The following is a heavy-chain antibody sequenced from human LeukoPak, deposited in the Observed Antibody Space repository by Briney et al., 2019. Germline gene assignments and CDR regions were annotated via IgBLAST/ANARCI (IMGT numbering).Heavy chain of an antibody. CDR2: IYFSGTT. J-gene: IGHJ5*02. Sequence: SETLSLTCTVSGGSISSGYAWGWIRQPPGKGLAWIGSIYFSGTTYYNPSLKSRVTISVDTSRNQFSLKLNSVTAADTAIYYCVRHLGANTWMGNWFDPWGQGTLVTVSS. CDR3: VRHLGANTWMGNWFDP. CDR1: GGSISSGYA. V-gene: IGHV4-39*01. D-gene: IGHD1-1*01.